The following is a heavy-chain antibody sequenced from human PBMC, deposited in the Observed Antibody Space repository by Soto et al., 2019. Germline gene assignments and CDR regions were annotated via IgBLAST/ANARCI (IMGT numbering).Heavy chain of an antibody. CDR3: ARDLESSSGWPDKWFDP. V-gene: IGHV6-1*01. Sequence: SQTLSLTWAISGDSVSSNSAAWNWIRQSPSRGLEWLGRTYYRAKWYNDYAVSVKSRININPDTSKNQFYLQPNSVTHEDTAVSYCARDLESSSGWPDKWFDPFGQRNLVTFSS. J-gene: IGHJ5*02. D-gene: IGHD6-19*01. CDR2: TYYRAKWYN. CDR1: GDSVSSNSAA.